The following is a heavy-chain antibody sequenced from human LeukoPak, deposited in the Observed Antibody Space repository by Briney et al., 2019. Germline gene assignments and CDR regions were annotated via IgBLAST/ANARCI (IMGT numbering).Heavy chain of an antibody. Sequence: GSLRLSCAASGFTFSDYYMSWIRQAPGKGLEWIGEINHSGSTNYNPSLKSRVTISVDTSKNQFSLKLSSVTAADTAVYYCARWRCSSTSCYENDAFDIWGQGTMVTVSS. CDR1: GFTFSDYY. J-gene: IGHJ3*02. D-gene: IGHD2-2*01. V-gene: IGHV4-34*01. CDR2: INHSGST. CDR3: ARWRCSSTSCYENDAFDI.